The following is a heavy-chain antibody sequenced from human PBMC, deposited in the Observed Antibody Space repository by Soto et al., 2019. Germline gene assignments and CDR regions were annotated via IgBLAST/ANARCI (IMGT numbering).Heavy chain of an antibody. CDR3: ARDRGLRYCSGGSCMTIDY. Sequence: VGSLRLSCAASGLTFSSYAMHWVRQAPGKGLEWVAVISYDGSNKYYADSVKGRFTISRDNSKNTLYLQMNSLRAEDTAVYYCARDRGLRYCSGGSCMTIDYWGQGTLVTVSS. V-gene: IGHV3-30-3*01. CDR1: GLTFSSYA. CDR2: ISYDGSNK. D-gene: IGHD2-15*01. J-gene: IGHJ4*02.